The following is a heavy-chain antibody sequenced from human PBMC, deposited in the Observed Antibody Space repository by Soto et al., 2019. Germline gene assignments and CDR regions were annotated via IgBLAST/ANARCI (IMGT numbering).Heavy chain of an antibody. Sequence: GGSLRLSCAASGFTFSSYGMHWVRQAPGKGLEWVAVIWYDGSNKYYADSVKGRFTISRDNSKNTLYLQMNSLRADDTAVYYCAREYYDILTGYYNEPTDWGQGTLVTVSS. J-gene: IGHJ4*02. V-gene: IGHV3-33*01. CDR2: IWYDGSNK. CDR1: GFTFSSYG. D-gene: IGHD3-9*01. CDR3: AREYYDILTGYYNEPTD.